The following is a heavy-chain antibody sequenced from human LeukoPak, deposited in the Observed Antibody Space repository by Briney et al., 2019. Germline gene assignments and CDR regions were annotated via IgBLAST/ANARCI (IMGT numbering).Heavy chain of an antibody. D-gene: IGHD6-19*01. Sequence: GGSLRLSCAVSGFTVSSNYMNWVRQAPGKGLEWVSVIYGGGYTYYADSVKGRFTITRDNSKNTLYLQMNSMRAEDTAVYYCEREAAGYRSGWYYFDYWGQGTLVTVSS. CDR3: EREAAGYRSGWYYFDY. CDR1: GFTVSSNY. J-gene: IGHJ4*02. V-gene: IGHV3-53*01. CDR2: IYGGGYT.